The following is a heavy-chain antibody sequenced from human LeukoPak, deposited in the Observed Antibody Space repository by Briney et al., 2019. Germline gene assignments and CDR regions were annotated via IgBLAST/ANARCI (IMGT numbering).Heavy chain of an antibody. CDR1: GYTFTDYN. CDR3: TVWFGELTH. D-gene: IGHD3-10*01. J-gene: IGHJ4*02. CDR2: ISPNSGGT. V-gene: IGHV1-2*02. Sequence: ASVKVSCKASGYTFTDYNIHWVRQAPGQGLDWMGWISPNSGGTNYAQKFQGRVTMTRDKSITTAYMELSRLRSDDTAMYYCTVWFGELTHWGQGTLVTVSS.